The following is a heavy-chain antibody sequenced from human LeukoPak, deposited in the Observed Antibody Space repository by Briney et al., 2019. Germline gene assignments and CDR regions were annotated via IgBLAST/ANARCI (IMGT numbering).Heavy chain of an antibody. J-gene: IGHJ6*02. V-gene: IGHV3-53*01. CDR2: IYSGGNT. CDR3: ARVLGIPYWYYGMDV. Sequence: PGGSLRLSCAASGSTVSRNYMSWVRQAPGKGLEWVSVIYSGGNTYYADSVKGRFTISRDNSKNTLYLQMNSLRAEDTAVYYCARVLGIPYWYYGMDVWGQGTTVTVSS. CDR1: GSTVSRNY. D-gene: IGHD1-14*01.